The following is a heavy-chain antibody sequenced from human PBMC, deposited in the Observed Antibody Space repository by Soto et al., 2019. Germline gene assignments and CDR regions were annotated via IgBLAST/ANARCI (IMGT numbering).Heavy chain of an antibody. J-gene: IGHJ6*02. Sequence: ASVKVSCTASGYTFTSYDINWVRQATGQGLEWMGWMNPNSGNTGYAQKFQGRVTMTRNTSISTAYMELSSLRSEDTVVYYCARGVGAGESAHYGMDGWGQGTKVTVAS. D-gene: IGHD3-10*01. CDR2: MNPNSGNT. V-gene: IGHV1-8*01. CDR1: GYTFTSYD. CDR3: ARGVGAGESAHYGMDG.